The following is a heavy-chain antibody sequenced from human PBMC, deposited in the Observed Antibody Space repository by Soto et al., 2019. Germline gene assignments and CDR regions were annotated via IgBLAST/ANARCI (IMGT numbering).Heavy chain of an antibody. CDR3: ASHSGVAALCGLDH. V-gene: IGHV4-59*08. CDR2: IYYNGTT. J-gene: IGHJ4*02. CDR1: GGSFTSDY. D-gene: IGHD2-8*01. Sequence: QVQLQESGPGLVKPSETLSLTCTVSGGSFTSDYWSWIRQPPGKGLQWIGYIYYNGTTNYNPSLKCRLTISQDTAKGQISLELTSLTATDTAVYYCASHSGVAALCGLDHWGQGTLVTVSS.